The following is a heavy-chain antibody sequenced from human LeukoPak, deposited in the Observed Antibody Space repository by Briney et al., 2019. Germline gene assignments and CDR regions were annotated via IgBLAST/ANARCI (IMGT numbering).Heavy chain of an antibody. J-gene: IGHJ4*02. CDR3: ARAYGARPYYYFDY. CDR2: IYYSGSA. CDR1: GGSISSNGYY. D-gene: IGHD4-17*01. V-gene: IGHV4-39*01. Sequence: SETLSLTCSVSGGSISSNGYYWGWIRQPPGKGLEWIGAIYYSGSAYYNPSLKSRVTISVDTSKNQFSLKATSVPAADTAVYYCARAYGARPYYYFDYWGEGTLVTVSS.